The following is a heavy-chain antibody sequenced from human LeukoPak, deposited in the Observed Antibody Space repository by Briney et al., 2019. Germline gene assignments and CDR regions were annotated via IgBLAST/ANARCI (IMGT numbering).Heavy chain of an antibody. CDR1: GVSISSSNYF. J-gene: IGHJ4*02. Sequence: SETLSLTCTVSGVSISSSNYFWAWIRQSPGKGLEWIGSIYFRGSISSSPSLKSRVTISIDASKNQFSLKLTSVTAADTAVYYCAREDRYCSSTSCYTWDYWGEGTLVAV. D-gene: IGHD2-2*02. CDR3: AREDRYCSSTSCYTWDY. V-gene: IGHV4-39*07. CDR2: IYFRGSI.